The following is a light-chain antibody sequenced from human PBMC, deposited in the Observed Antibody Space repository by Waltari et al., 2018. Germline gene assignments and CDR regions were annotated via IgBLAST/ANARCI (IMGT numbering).Light chain of an antibody. CDR1: SGHSTNI. CDR2: VHSDGSQ. J-gene: IGLJ3*02. V-gene: IGLV4-69*01. Sequence: LVLTQSPSASASLGAPFKLTCTLSSGHSTNIIAWLQQQPEKGPRYLMNVHSDGSQNTGDANPHLFSGSASGAERYLTISSVQSEDEAAHYCQTGGHGTWVFGGWTTLTVL. CDR3: QTGGHGTWV.